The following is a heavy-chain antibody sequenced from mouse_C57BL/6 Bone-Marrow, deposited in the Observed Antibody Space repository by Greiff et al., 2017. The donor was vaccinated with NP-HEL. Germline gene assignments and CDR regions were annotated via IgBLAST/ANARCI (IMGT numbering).Heavy chain of an antibody. Sequence: DVQLVESGGDLVKPGGSLKLSCAASGFTFSNYGMSWVRQTPDKKLEWVATISSGGTYTYYPDSVKGRFTISRDNAKNTLYLQMSSLKSEDTAMYYCASPLYYGSTYFDYWGQGTTLTVSS. J-gene: IGHJ2*01. V-gene: IGHV5-6*01. CDR1: GFTFSNYG. CDR2: ISSGGTYT. CDR3: ASPLYYGSTYFDY. D-gene: IGHD1-1*01.